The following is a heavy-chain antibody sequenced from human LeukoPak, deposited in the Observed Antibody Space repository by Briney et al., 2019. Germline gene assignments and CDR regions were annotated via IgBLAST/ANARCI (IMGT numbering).Heavy chain of an antibody. CDR1: GFTFNSYG. Sequence: GALRLSCATSGFTFNSYGMHWVRQAPGKGLEWVAFIRYDAYNKYYADSVQGRFTISRDNSKNTLDLQMSSLRAEDTAVYYCAKLRYYYDSSGYGGTLDSWGQGTLVTVSS. D-gene: IGHD3-22*01. V-gene: IGHV3-30*02. CDR2: IRYDAYNK. CDR3: AKLRYYYDSSGYGGTLDS. J-gene: IGHJ5*01.